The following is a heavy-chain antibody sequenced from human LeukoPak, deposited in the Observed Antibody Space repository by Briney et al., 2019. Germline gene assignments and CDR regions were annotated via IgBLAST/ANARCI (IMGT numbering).Heavy chain of an antibody. D-gene: IGHD6-19*01. Sequence: GGSLRLSCSASGFIFSTYNMNWVRQAPGKALEWVSSITSSSSRTFYADSVKGRFTISRDNAKNSLYLQMNSLRVEDTALYYCAKDKWSGAVKFNWFDPWGQGTLVTVSS. V-gene: IGHV3-21*04. CDR1: GFIFSTYN. CDR2: ITSSSSRT. J-gene: IGHJ5*02. CDR3: AKDKWSGAVKFNWFDP.